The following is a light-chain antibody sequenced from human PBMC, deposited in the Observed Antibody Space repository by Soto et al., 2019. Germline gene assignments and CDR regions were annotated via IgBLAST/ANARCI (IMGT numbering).Light chain of an antibody. CDR3: QHYCSSPPLT. V-gene: IGKV3-20*01. CDR2: GAS. J-gene: IGKJ4*01. CDR1: QSVSSTF. Sequence: EFVLTQSPGTLSLSPGERATLSCRASQSVSSTFLAWYQQKPGQPPSLLIYGASTRGTGIPDRFSGSGSGTVFTLTISRLEPEDFAVYYCQHYCSSPPLTFGGGNKVEIK.